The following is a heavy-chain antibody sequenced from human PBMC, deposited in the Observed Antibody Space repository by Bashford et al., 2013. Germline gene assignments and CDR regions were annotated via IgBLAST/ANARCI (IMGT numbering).Heavy chain of an antibody. D-gene: IGHD2-8*01. J-gene: IGHJ5*02. V-gene: IGHV3-53*01. CDR1: GFTVSSKY. CDR3: VKDAINGDGVYNWFDA. CDR2: IYSGGAT. Sequence: GGSLRLSCAASGFTVSSKYMTWVRQAPGKGLEWVSLIYSGGATYYADSVKGRFTGSRDNSKNTLFLQMNSLRADDTAIYYCVKDAINGDGVYNWFDAWGQGTLVTVSS.